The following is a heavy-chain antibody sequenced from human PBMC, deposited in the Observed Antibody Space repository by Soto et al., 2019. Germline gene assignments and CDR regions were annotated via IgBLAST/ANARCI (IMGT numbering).Heavy chain of an antibody. CDR1: GGSISSSY. CDR3: ARHPSDFWFDP. CDR2: IYYSGST. V-gene: IGHV4-39*01. Sequence: PSETLSLTCTVSGGSISSSYWGWIRQPPGKGLEWIGSIYYSGSTYYNPSLKSRVTVSVDTSKNQFSLKLSSVTAADTAVYYCARHPSDFWFDPWGQGTLVTVSS. D-gene: IGHD2-21*02. J-gene: IGHJ5*02.